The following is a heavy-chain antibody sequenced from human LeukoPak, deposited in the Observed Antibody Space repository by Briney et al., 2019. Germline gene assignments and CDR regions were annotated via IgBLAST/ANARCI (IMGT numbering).Heavy chain of an antibody. V-gene: IGHV3-30*04. D-gene: IGHD2-2*01. CDR1: GFTFSSYA. CDR2: ISYDGSNK. J-gene: IGHJ4*02. Sequence: PGGSLRLSCAASGFTFSSYAMHRVRQAPGKGLEWVAVISYDGSNKYYADSVKGRFTISRDNSKNTLYLQMNSLRAEDSAVYYCAKDYGLLVPAAPHFEYWGQGTLVTVSS. CDR3: AKDYGLLVPAAPHFEY.